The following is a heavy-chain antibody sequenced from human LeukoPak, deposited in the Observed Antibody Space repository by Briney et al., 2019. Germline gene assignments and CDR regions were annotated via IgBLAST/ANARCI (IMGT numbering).Heavy chain of an antibody. CDR3: AKDDWFGEFFY. V-gene: IGHV3-66*01. J-gene: IGHJ4*02. CDR2: IYSGGST. Sequence: PGGSLRLSFAASEFSVGSNYMTWVRQAPGKGLEWVSLIYSGGSTYYADSVKGRFTISRDNSKNTLYLQINSLRAEDTAVYYCAKDDWFGEFFYWGQGTLVTVSS. CDR1: EFSVGSNY. D-gene: IGHD3-10*01.